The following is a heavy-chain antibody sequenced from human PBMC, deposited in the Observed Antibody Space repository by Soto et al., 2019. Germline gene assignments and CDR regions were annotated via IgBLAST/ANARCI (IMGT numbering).Heavy chain of an antibody. D-gene: IGHD5-18*01. CDR3: ARDRVAAMRPDNYYYGMDV. V-gene: IGHV1-18*01. CDR2: ISAYNGNT. J-gene: IGHJ6*02. Sequence: ASVKVSCKASGYTFTSYGISWVRQAPGQGLEWMGWISAYNGNTNYAQKFQGRVTITRDTSASTAYMELSSLRSEDTAVYYCARDRVAAMRPDNYYYGMDVWGQGTTVTVSS. CDR1: GYTFTSYG.